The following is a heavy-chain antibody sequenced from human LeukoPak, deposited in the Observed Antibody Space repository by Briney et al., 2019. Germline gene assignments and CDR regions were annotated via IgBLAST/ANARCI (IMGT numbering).Heavy chain of an antibody. D-gene: IGHD3-10*01. Sequence: ETSETLSLTCAVYGGSFSGYYWSWIRQPPGKGLEWIGEINHSGSTNYNPSLKSRVTISVDTSKNQFSLKLSSVTAADTAVYYCALGEAPNYWGQGTLVTVSS. CDR1: GGSFSGYY. J-gene: IGHJ4*02. CDR3: ALGEAPNY. CDR2: INHSGST. V-gene: IGHV4-34*01.